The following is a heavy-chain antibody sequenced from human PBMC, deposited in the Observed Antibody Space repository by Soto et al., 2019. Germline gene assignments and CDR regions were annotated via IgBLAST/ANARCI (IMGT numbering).Heavy chain of an antibody. J-gene: IGHJ4*02. CDR1: GGSISSSSYY. CDR2: IYYSGST. CDR3: ASPKTFYGDYKIWDY. V-gene: IGHV4-39*01. D-gene: IGHD4-17*01. Sequence: PSETLSLTCTVSGGSISSSSYYWGWIRQPPGKGLEWIGSIYYSGSTYYNPSLKSRVTISVDTSKNQFSLKLSSVTAADTAVYYCASPKTFYGDYKIWDYWGQGTLVIVSS.